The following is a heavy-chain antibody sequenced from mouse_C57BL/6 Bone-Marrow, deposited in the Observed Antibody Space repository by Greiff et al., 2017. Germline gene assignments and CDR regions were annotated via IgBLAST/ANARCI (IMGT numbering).Heavy chain of an antibody. CDR2: IDPETGGT. CDR1: GYTFTDYE. J-gene: IGHJ1*03. CDR3: NGFITTVVAPVWYFDV. V-gene: IGHV1-15*01. Sequence: VQLPQSGAELVRPGASVTLSCKASGYTFTDYEMHWVKQTPVHGLEWIGAIDPETGGTAYNQKFKGKAILIADKSSSTAYMELRSLTSEDSAVYYCNGFITTVVAPVWYFDVWGTGTTVTVSS. D-gene: IGHD1-1*01.